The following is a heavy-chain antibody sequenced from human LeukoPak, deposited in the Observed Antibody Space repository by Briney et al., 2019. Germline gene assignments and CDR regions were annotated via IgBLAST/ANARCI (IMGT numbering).Heavy chain of an antibody. D-gene: IGHD6-13*01. CDR3: ARGVYIAAAQYGY. CDR2: IYYSGTT. Sequence: PSETLSLTCTVSGGSISNDYWSWIRQPPGKGLEWSGYIYYSGTTNYNPSLKSRVTISVDTSKNQFSLKLNSVTAADTAVYYCARGVYIAAAQYGYWGQGTLVTVSS. CDR1: GGSISNDY. J-gene: IGHJ4*02. V-gene: IGHV4-59*01.